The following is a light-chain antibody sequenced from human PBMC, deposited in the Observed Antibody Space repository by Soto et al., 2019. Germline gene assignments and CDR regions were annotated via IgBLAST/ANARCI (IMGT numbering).Light chain of an antibody. J-gene: IGKJ4*01. CDR1: QSVYSN. V-gene: IGKV3-15*01. CDR2: GAS. CDR3: QQYNSWPLT. Sequence: EVLMTQSPATLSVSPGERVTLSCRASQSVYSNLAWYQQKPGQAPGLLIYGASTRATGLPARFSGSGSGTEFTLTISSLQSEDFAVYYCQQYNSWPLTFGGGTKVEIK.